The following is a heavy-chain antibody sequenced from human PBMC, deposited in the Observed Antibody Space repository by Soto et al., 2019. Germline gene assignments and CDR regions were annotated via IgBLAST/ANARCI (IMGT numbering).Heavy chain of an antibody. V-gene: IGHV1-18*01. D-gene: IGHD4-17*01. CDR2: ISADDGTT. CDR3: ARTLRLYLNDDHGDYGASMEDY. Sequence: QGQLVQSGAEVKKPGASVKVSCKASGYTFHMFGYTWVRQAPGQGLVWVGWISADDGTTAYGKNLQGSGSFSTDTPNSTAYMKLRSLTSVDTAVYFCARTLRLYLNDDHGDYGASMEDYWGQGTLRAVSS. CDR1: GYTFHMFG. J-gene: IGHJ4*02.